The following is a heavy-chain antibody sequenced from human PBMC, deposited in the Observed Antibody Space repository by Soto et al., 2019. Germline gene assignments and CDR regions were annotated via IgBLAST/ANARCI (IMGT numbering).Heavy chain of an antibody. J-gene: IGHJ3*02. V-gene: IGHV3-66*01. D-gene: IGHD2-15*01. Sequence: EVQLVESGGGLVQPGGSLRLSCTASGFIVIDTYRTWVRQAPGKGLDWVSVFSNRGDTHYADSVRGRFSLSRDIADNTLHLQMNNLRVEDTAVYYCAREPRYCRGGSCSITGDAFDIWGQGTMVTVSS. CDR2: FSNRGDT. CDR1: GFIVIDTY. CDR3: AREPRYCRGGSCSITGDAFDI.